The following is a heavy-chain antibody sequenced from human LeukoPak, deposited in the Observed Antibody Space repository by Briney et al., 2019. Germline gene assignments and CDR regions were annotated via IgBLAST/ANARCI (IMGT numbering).Heavy chain of an antibody. CDR2: ISGSGSTI. D-gene: IGHD6-19*01. J-gene: IGHJ4*02. CDR3: AGLVLDY. CDR1: GFTFRSYE. V-gene: IGHV3-48*03. Sequence: GESLRLSCAASGFTFRSYEMTWVRQAPGKGLEWVSYISGSGSTIYYTDSVKGRFTISRDDAKNSLYLQMNSLRAEDTAVYYCAGLVLDYWGQGTLVTVS.